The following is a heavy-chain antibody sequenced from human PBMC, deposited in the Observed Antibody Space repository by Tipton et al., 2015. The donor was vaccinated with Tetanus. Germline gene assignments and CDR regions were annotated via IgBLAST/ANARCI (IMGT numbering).Heavy chain of an antibody. J-gene: IGHJ4*02. CDR2: INPVFGRI. V-gene: IGHV1-69*06. Sequence: QLVQSGPEVKKPGASVKVSCETSGGSFSTYITSWVRQAPGQGLEWMGSINPVFGRITYAQKFQGRLRITADRSTNTAHMSLSSLRSEDTAVYYCARVKGGTREYYAIKYWGQGTLVTVSS. CDR3: ARVKGGTREYYAIKY. D-gene: IGHD3-3*01. CDR1: GGSFSTYI.